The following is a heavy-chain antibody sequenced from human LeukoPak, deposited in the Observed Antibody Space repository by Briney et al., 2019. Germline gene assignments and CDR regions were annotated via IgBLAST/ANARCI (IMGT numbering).Heavy chain of an antibody. V-gene: IGHV4-61*02. CDR3: ARDRGQIGYYYYYYMDV. J-gene: IGHJ6*03. CDR1: GGSISSGSYY. Sequence: TSETLSLTCTVSGGSISSGSYYWSWIRQPAGKGLEWIGRIYTSGSTNYNPSLKSRVTISVDTSKNQFSLKLSSLTAADTAVYYCARDRGQIGYYYYYYMDVWGKGTTVTVSS. CDR2: IYTSGST. D-gene: IGHD3-22*01.